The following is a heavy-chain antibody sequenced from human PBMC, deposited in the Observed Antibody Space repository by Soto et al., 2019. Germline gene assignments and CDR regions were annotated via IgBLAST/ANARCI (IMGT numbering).Heavy chain of an antibody. CDR3: ARDRRIDYYDSSGYGVWSTFDP. CDR1: GGSFSGYY. J-gene: IGHJ5*02. Sequence: PSETLSLTCAVYGGSFSGYYWSWIRQPPGKGLEWIGEINHSGSTNYNPSLKSRATISVDTSKNQFSLKLSSVTAADTAVYYCARDRRIDYYDSSGYGVWSTFDPWGQGTLVTVSS. D-gene: IGHD3-22*01. CDR2: INHSGST. V-gene: IGHV4-34*01.